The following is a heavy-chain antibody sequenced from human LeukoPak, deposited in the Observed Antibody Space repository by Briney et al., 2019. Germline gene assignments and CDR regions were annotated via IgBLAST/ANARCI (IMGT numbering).Heavy chain of an antibody. CDR3: ARVVGTDEGADY. J-gene: IGHJ4*02. V-gene: IGHV3-7*04. CDR2: IKPDGSEK. D-gene: IGHD1-7*01. Sequence: GGSLRLSCAASGFTFRNYWMNWVRQAPGKGLEWGANIKPDGSEKRYVDSVKGRFTISRDNAKNSLYLQMNSLRAEDTAVYYCARVVGTDEGADYWGQGTLVTVSS. CDR1: GFTFRNYW.